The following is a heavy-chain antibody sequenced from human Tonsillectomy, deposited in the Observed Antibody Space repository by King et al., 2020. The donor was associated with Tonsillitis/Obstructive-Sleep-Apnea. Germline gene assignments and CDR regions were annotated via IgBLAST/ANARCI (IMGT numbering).Heavy chain of an antibody. J-gene: IGHJ6*03. CDR2: IYYSGST. V-gene: IGHV4-39*01. Sequence: QLQESGPGLVKPSETLSLTCTVSGGSISSSSYYWGWIRQPPGKGLEWIVRIYYSGSTYYNPSLKSRFTISVDTSKNQFSLKLSSVTDADTAVYYCARQHKQPVAAAIVYYYYYYMDVWGKGTTVTVSS. CDR3: ARQHKQPVAAAIVYYYYYYMDV. CDR1: GGSISSSSYY. D-gene: IGHD2-2*02.